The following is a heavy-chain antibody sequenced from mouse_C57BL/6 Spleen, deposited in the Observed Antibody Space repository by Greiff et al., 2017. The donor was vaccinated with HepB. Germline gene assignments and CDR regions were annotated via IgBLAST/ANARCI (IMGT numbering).Heavy chain of an antibody. CDR3: ASSTMITTRYFDV. CDR2: IHPNSGST. CDR1: GYTFTSYW. Sequence: QVQLQQSGAELVKPGASVKLSCKASGYTFTSYWMHWVKQRPGQGLEWIGMIHPNSGSTNYNEKFKSKATLTVDKSSSTAYMQLSSLTSEDSAVYYCASSTMITTRYFDVWGTGTTVTVSS. J-gene: IGHJ1*03. D-gene: IGHD2-4*01. V-gene: IGHV1-64*01.